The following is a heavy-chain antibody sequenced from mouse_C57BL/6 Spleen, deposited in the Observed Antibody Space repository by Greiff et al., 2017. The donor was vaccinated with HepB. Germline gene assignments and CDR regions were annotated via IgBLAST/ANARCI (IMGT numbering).Heavy chain of an antibody. CDR2: ISGGGGNT. J-gene: IGHJ1*03. Sequence: EVKVVESGGGLVKPGGSLKLSCAASGFTFSSYTMSWVRQTPEKRLEWVATISGGGGNTYYPDSVKGRFTISRDNAKNTLYLQMSSLRSEDTALYYCARRGYDYDGYFDVWGTGTTVTVSS. CDR3: ARRGYDYDGYFDV. D-gene: IGHD2-4*01. V-gene: IGHV5-9*01. CDR1: GFTFSSYT.